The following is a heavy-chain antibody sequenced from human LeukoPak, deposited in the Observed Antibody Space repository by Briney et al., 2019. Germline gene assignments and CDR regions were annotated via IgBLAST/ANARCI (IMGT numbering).Heavy chain of an antibody. CDR3: ARDRILFDY. CDR2: IWYDGSNK. CDR1: GFTFSSYG. Sequence: GGSLRLSCAASGFTFSSYGMHWVRQAPGKGLGWVAVIWYDGSNKYYADSVKGRFTISRDNSKNTLYLQMNSLRAEDTAVYYCARDRILFDYWGQGTLVTVSS. V-gene: IGHV3-33*01. J-gene: IGHJ4*02.